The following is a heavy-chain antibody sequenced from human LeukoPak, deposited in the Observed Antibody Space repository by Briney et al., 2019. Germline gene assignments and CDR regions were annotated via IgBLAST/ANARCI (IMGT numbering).Heavy chain of an antibody. D-gene: IGHD4-23*01. CDR3: ASATTVVTREAFDI. V-gene: IGHV5-51*01. CDR1: GYSFTSYW. Sequence: HGESLKISCKGSGYSFTSYWIGWVRQMPGKGLEWMGIIYPGDSDTRYSPSFQGQVTISADKSISTAYLQWSSLTASDTAMYYCASATTVVTREAFDIWGQGTMVTVSS. J-gene: IGHJ3*02. CDR2: IYPGDSDT.